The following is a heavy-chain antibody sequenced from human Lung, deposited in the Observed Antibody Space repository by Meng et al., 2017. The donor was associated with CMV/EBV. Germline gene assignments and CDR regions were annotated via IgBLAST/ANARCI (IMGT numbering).Heavy chain of an antibody. J-gene: IGHJ4*02. Sequence: SXTASGFTFSDHYMEWIRQAPGRGLEWIARIRDKDSRYSTEYAASVRGRFTISRDDSKLLFLEMTSLKTEDTAVYYCARTSRRTRDFDYWGQGTRVTVSS. CDR2: IRDKDSRYST. V-gene: IGHV3-72*01. CDR1: GFTFSDHY. CDR3: ARTSRRTRDFDY. D-gene: IGHD1-7*01.